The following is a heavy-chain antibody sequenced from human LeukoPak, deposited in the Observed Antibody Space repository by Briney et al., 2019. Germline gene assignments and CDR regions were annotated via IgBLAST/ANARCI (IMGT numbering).Heavy chain of an antibody. CDR3: AGQGRFLEWLPYFDY. CDR1: GFTVTSNY. D-gene: IGHD3-3*01. Sequence: PGGSLRLSCAASGFTVTSNYMSWVRQAPGKGLEWVSTISSDGTAYYTDSAKGRFIISRDNSENTLYLQMNSLRAEDTAVYNCAGQGRFLEWLPYFDYWGQGTLVTVSS. J-gene: IGHJ4*02. V-gene: IGHV3-53*01. CDR2: ISSDGTA.